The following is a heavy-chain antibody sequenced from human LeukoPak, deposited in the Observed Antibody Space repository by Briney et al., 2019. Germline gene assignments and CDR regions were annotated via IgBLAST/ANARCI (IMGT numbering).Heavy chain of an antibody. V-gene: IGHV4-39*01. CDR2: IYYSGST. CDR3: ARPTLTTVTTKALDAFDI. D-gene: IGHD4-17*01. CDR1: GGSISSSSYY. Sequence: SETLSLTCTVSGGSISSSSYYWGWIRQPPGKGLEGIGSIYYSGSTYYNPSLKSRVTISVDTSKNQFSLKLSSVTAADTAVYYCARPTLTTVTTKALDAFDIWGQGTMVTVSS. J-gene: IGHJ3*02.